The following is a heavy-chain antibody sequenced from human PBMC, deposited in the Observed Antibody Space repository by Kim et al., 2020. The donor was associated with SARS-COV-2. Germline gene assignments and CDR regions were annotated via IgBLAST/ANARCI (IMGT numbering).Heavy chain of an antibody. CDR2: LSGRGDIT. V-gene: IGHV3-23*01. D-gene: IGHD2-21*01. Sequence: GGSLRLSCSASGFTFMSYAMSWVRQAPGRGLEWVSGLSGRGDITFYADSVKGRFTISRDNSMNTLYLQINTLSAEDTAVYYCTRYCGADCGYDYWGQGTL. J-gene: IGHJ4*02. CDR3: TRYCGADCGYDY. CDR1: GFTFMSYA.